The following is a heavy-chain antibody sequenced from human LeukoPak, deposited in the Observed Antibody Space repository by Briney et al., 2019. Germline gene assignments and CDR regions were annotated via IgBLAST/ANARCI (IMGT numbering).Heavy chain of an antibody. Sequence: ASVQVSCKASGYTLTSYGISWVRQAPGQGLEWMGWISAYNGNTNYVQKLQGRVTMTTDTSTSTAYMELRSLRSDDTAVYYCARDWANSGSYNYFDYWGQGTLVTVSS. CDR2: ISAYNGNT. CDR3: ARDWANSGSYNYFDY. V-gene: IGHV1-18*01. D-gene: IGHD1-26*01. J-gene: IGHJ4*02. CDR1: GYTLTSYG.